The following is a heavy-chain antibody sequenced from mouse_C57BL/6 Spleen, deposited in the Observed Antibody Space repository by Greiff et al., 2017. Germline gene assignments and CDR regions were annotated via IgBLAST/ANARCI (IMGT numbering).Heavy chain of an antibody. CDR3: AIYYSNYFDY. V-gene: IGHV3-6*01. J-gene: IGHJ2*01. CDR2: ISYDGSN. D-gene: IGHD2-5*01. CDR1: GYSITSGYY. Sequence: EVQLQQSGPGLVKPSQSLSLSCSVTGYSITSGYYWNWIRQFPGNKLEWMGYISYDGSNNYNPSLKNRISITRDTSTNQFFLKLNSVTTEDTASYYCAIYYSNYFDYWGQGTTLTVSS.